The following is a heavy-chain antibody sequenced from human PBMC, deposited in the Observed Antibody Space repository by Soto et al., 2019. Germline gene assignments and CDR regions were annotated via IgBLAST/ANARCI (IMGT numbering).Heavy chain of an antibody. CDR1: GPTFIAYY. D-gene: IGHD5-12*01. Sequence: QLVQSGAEVKKPGASVRVSCKTSGPTFIAYYIHWVRQAPGQGLEWMGWIDPKSGGTTYEQKFLGMVTMTRDTAIKTAYLDMNRLTSDDTAVYYCARVSVDVPEWGQGTLITVAS. V-gene: IGHV1-2*02. CDR3: ARVSVDVPE. J-gene: IGHJ4*02. CDR2: IDPKSGGT.